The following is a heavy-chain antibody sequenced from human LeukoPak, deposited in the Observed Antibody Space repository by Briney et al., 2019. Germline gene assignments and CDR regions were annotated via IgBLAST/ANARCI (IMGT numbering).Heavy chain of an antibody. D-gene: IGHD3-9*01. Sequence: SVKVSCKASGGTCSSYAISWVRQAPGQGLEWMGRIIPIFGTANYAQKFQGRVTITADESTSTAYMELSSLRSEDTAVYYCASNPYDILTGYGYYFDYWGQGTLVTVSS. CDR1: GGTCSSYA. V-gene: IGHV1-69*13. CDR2: IIPIFGTA. CDR3: ASNPYDILTGYGYYFDY. J-gene: IGHJ4*02.